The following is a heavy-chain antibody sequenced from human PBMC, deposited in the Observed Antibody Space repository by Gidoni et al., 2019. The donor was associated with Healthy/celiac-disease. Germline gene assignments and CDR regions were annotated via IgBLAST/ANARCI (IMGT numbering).Heavy chain of an antibody. CDR1: GFSFSNPW. J-gene: IGHJ6*02. CDR2: IKSKTDGGQT. Sequence: EVQLVESVGGLVMPGGSLRLSCASSGFSFSNPWMNWVRQAPGKGLEWVGRIKSKTDGGQTGYAAPVKGRFTISRDDSKNTLYLQMKSLKTEDTDVYYCSVYSSRWYYYYYGMDVWGQGTTVTVSS. V-gene: IGHV3-15*07. CDR3: SVYSSRWYYYYYGMDV. D-gene: IGHD6-13*01.